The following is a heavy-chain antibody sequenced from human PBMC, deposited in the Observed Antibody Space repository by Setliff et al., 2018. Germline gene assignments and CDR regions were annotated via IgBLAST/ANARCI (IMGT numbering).Heavy chain of an antibody. CDR2: IFYSGST. J-gene: IGHJ4*02. V-gene: IGHV4-39*07. CDR1: GGSISSSSYY. D-gene: IGHD5-18*01. Sequence: SETLSLTCTVSGGSISSSSYYWVWIRQPPGKGLEWIGNIFYSGSTYYNPSLKSRVTISIDTSKNQFSLKLSSVTAADTAVYFCASTTYGYSYDHWGQGTLVT. CDR3: ASTTYGYSYDH.